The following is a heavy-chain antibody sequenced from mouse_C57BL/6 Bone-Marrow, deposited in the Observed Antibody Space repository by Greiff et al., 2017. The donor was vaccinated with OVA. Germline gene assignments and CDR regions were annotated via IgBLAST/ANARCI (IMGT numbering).Heavy chain of an antibody. CDR1: GFNIKDDY. D-gene: IGHD2-2*01. CDR2: IDPENGDT. J-gene: IGHJ2*01. Sequence: EVQLQQSGAELVRPGASVKLSCTASGFNIKDDYMHWVKQRPEQGLEWIGWIDPENGDTEYASKFQGKATITADTSSNTAYLQLSSLTSEDTAVYYCTTDGYERDYWGQGTTLTVSS. CDR3: TTDGYERDY. V-gene: IGHV14-4*01.